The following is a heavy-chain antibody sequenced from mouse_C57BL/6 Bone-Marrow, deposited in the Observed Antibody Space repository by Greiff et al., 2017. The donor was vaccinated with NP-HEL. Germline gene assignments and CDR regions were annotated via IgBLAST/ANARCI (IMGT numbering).Heavy chain of an antibody. V-gene: IGHV2-2*01. CDR2: IWSGGST. Sequence: QVQLKESGPGLVQPSQSLSITCTVSGFSLTSYGVHWVRQSPGKGLEWLGVIWSGGSTDYNAAFISRLSISKDNSKSQVFFKMNSLQADDTAIYYCARNYNYDYAWFAYWGQGTLVTVSA. CDR1: GFSLTSYG. D-gene: IGHD2-4*01. J-gene: IGHJ3*01. CDR3: ARNYNYDYAWFAY.